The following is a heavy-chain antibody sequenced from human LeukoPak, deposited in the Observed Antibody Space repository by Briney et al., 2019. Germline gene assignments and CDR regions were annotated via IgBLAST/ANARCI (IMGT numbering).Heavy chain of an antibody. CDR3: ARRGGGAGVWGSYRYNWFDP. CDR1: GGSISSYY. CDR2: IYYSGST. V-gene: IGHV4-59*08. D-gene: IGHD3-16*02. Sequence: SETLSLTCTVSGGSISSYYWSWIRQPPGKGLEWIGYIYYSGSTNYNPSLKSRVTISVDTSKNQFSLKLSSVTAADTAVYYCARRGGGAGVWGSYRYNWFDPWGQGTLVTVSS. J-gene: IGHJ5*02.